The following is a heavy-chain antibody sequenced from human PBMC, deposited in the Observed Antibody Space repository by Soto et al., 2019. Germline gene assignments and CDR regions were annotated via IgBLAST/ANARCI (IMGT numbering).Heavy chain of an antibody. V-gene: IGHV3-23*01. CDR1: GYTFSSYA. Sequence: GGSMGVSCAAAGYTFSSYARNWVRKATGKGLEWVSGVRGNGAGTFYAHSVKGRFTISRDNSKNTLYLQMNSLRAEDTAVYYCARASRITMVRGVIPYYYGMDVWGQGTTVTVSS. CDR3: ARASRITMVRGVIPYYYGMDV. D-gene: IGHD3-10*01. CDR2: VRGNGAGT. J-gene: IGHJ6*02.